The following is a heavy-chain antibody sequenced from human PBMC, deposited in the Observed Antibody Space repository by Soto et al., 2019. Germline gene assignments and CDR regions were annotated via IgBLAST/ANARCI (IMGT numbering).Heavy chain of an antibody. D-gene: IGHD3-10*01. CDR1: GASISGGYY. CDR2: MSSSGNS. J-gene: IGHJ4*02. Sequence: QVQLQESGPGLVKPSQTLSLTCTVSGASISGGYYWTWIRQVPEKGLAWIGYMSSSGNSYYNPSLQSRVTISLDPSKSQFSLSLPSVTAADTAFYYCARTVMSRGISLRDYWGQGILVTVSS. CDR3: ARTVMSRGISLRDY. V-gene: IGHV4-31*03.